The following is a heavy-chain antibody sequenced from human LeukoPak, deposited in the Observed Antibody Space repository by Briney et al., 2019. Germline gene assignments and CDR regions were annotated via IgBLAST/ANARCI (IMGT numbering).Heavy chain of an antibody. CDR3: ARDAGSGYFDY. V-gene: IGHV3-48*02. D-gene: IGHD6-19*01. Sequence: PGRSLRLSCAASGFTFGTYAMNWVRQAPGKGLEWVSYISSSSSTIYFPDSVKGRFTISRDNAKHSLYLQMNGLRDEDTAVYYCARDAGSGYFDYWGQGTLVTVSS. CDR1: GFTFGTYA. CDR2: ISSSSSTI. J-gene: IGHJ4*02.